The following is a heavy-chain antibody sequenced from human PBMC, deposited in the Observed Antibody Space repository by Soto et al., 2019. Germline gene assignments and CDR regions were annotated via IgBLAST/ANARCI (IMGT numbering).Heavy chain of an antibody. Sequence: SETLSLTCAVYGGSFSGYYWSWIRQPPGKGLEWIGEINHSGSTNYNPSLKSRVTISVDTSKNQFSLKLSSVTAADTAVYYCARLRGFDYWGQGTLVTVSS. J-gene: IGHJ4*02. CDR2: INHSGST. CDR1: GGSFSGYY. CDR3: ARLRGFDY. D-gene: IGHD3-16*01. V-gene: IGHV4-34*01.